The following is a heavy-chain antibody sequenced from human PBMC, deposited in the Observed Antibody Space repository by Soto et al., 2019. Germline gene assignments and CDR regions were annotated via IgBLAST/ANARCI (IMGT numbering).Heavy chain of an antibody. CDR3: SRGSPSCNSITVYGTRGMDV. J-gene: IGHJ6*02. CDR2: ISASSAQI. V-gene: IGHV3-21*02. Sequence: EVKLVESGGGLVTPGGSLRLSCAASGFTLSTYRVNWVRQAPGKGLEWVSSISASSAQIHYSDSVRGRFTISTGKAKNPLYLQMHSLRAEDTVVYFCSRGSPSCNSITVYGTRGMDVWGQGTTVTVSS. D-gene: IGHD3-10*01. CDR1: GFTLSTYR.